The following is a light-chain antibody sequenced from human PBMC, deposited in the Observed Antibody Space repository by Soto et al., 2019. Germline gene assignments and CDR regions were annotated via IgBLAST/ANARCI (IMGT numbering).Light chain of an antibody. Sequence: QSALTQPRSVSGSPGQSVTISCTGTNNDVGFYNYVSWYQHQLGKAPKLLIYDVNKRPSGVPPRFSGSKSANTASLTISGLQAADEADYYCNSYAGGLVLFGGGTKLTVL. CDR3: NSYAGGLVL. CDR1: NNDVGFYNY. CDR2: DVN. V-gene: IGLV2-11*01. J-gene: IGLJ2*01.